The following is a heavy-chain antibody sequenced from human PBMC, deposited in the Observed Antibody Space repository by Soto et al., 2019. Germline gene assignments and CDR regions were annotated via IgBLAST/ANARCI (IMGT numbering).Heavy chain of an antibody. Sequence: EAQLLQSGGGLVQPGGSLRLSCAASGFTFRRYAMTWVRQAPGKGLEWVSTISETGGNTYYGDSVRGRFTISRDISKNTLYLQMNSLRAEDTAVYFCAKEITEGYYYGLDVWGQGTTVTVSS. V-gene: IGHV3-23*01. CDR3: AKEITEGYYYGLDV. CDR1: GFTFRRYA. CDR2: ISETGGNT. D-gene: IGHD3-10*01. J-gene: IGHJ6*02.